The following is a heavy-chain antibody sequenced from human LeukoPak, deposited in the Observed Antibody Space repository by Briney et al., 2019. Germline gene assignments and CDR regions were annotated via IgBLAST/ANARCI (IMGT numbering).Heavy chain of an antibody. CDR2: INSDGSST. V-gene: IGHV3-74*01. CDR1: GFTFSSYW. D-gene: IGHD4-23*01. J-gene: IGHJ3*02. CDR3: SSGNSHAFDI. Sequence: GVSLRLSCAASGFTFSSYWMHWVRQAPGKGLVWVSRINSDGSSTSYADSVKGRFTISRDNDKNTLYLQMNNLRAEDTAVYYCSSGNSHAFDIWGQGTMVTVSS.